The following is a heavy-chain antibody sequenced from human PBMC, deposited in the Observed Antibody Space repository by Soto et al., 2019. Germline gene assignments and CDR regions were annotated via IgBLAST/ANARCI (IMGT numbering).Heavy chain of an antibody. D-gene: IGHD5-12*01. Sequence: SGPTLVNPTQTLTLTCTFSGFSLSTSGMCVSWIRQPPGKALEWLARIDWDDDKYYSTSLKTRLTISKDTSKNQVVLTMTNMDPVDTATYYCARFLGGYDIYYYGMDVWGQGSLVPVSS. V-gene: IGHV2-70*11. CDR2: IDWDDDK. J-gene: IGHJ6*02. CDR3: ARFLGGYDIYYYGMDV. CDR1: GFSLSTSGMC.